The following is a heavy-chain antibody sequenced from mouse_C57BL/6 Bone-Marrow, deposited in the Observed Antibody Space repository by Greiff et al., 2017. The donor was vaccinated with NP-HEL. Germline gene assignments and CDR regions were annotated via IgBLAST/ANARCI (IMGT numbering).Heavy chain of an antibody. CDR1: GYTFTSYW. J-gene: IGHJ4*01. V-gene: IGHV1-69*01. D-gene: IGHD1-1*01. Sequence: VQLQQPGAELVMPGASVKLSCKASGYTFTSYWMPWVKQRPGQGLEWIGEIDPSDSYTNYNQKFKGKSTLTVDKSSSTAYMQLSILTSEDSAVYYCAIHYYGSRFYAMDYWGQGTSVTVSS. CDR3: AIHYYGSRFYAMDY. CDR2: IDPSDSYT.